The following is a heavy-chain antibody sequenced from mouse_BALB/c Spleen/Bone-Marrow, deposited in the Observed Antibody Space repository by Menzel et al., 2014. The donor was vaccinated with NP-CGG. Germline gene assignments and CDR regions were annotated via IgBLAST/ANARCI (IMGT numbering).Heavy chain of an antibody. V-gene: IGHV1S137*01. CDR2: ISTYYGDV. D-gene: IGHD3-1*01. CDR1: GYTSTDYA. CDR3: ARLTQGFYYFDY. Sequence: VQLVESGAELVRPGVSVKISCKGSGYTSTDYAMHWVKQSHAKSLEWIGVISTYYGDVNYSQKFKGKATMTVDKSSSTAYMELARLTSEDSAIYYCARLTQGFYYFDYWGQGTTLTVSS. J-gene: IGHJ2*01.